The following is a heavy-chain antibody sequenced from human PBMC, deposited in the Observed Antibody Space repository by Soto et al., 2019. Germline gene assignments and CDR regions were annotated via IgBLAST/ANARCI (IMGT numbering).Heavy chain of an antibody. CDR1: GFAFTSSA. V-gene: IGHV1-58*01. CDR3: AADNDYSNYAHYDYDIDV. Sequence: ASVKVACKASGFAFTSSAVQWVRQARGQRHEWIGWIVVGSGNTNYAQKFQERVTITRDMSTSTAYMELSSLRSEDTAVYYCAADNDYSNYAHYDYDIDVWGQGTTVTVSS. J-gene: IGHJ6*02. D-gene: IGHD4-4*01. CDR2: IVVGSGNT.